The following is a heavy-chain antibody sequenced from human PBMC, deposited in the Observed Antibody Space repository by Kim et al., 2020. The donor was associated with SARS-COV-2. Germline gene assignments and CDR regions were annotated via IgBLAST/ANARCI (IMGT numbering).Heavy chain of an antibody. CDR3: AKVVDNWNRNFDS. CDR1: GFNFDDYV. D-gene: IGHD1-20*01. V-gene: IGHV3-23*01. CDR2: MSGRGGRT. Sequence: GGSLRLSCAASGFNFDDYVMTWVRQAPGKGLEWVSAMSGRGGRTFYANSVKGRFTISRDSSTNTVYLQMNSLRADDTAVYYCAKVVDNWNRNFDSWGQG. J-gene: IGHJ4*02.